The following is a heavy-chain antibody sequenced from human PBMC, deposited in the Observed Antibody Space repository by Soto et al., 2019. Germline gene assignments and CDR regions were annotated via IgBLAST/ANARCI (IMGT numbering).Heavy chain of an antibody. CDR3: ASPGYYDILTGYYKGSFFDY. D-gene: IGHD3-9*01. Sequence: SVKVSCKASGGTFSSYTISWVRQAPGQGLEWLGRIIPILGIANYAQKFQGRVTITADKSTSTAYMELSSLRSEDTAVYYCASPGYYDILTGYYKGSFFDYWGQGTLVTVSS. CDR2: IIPILGIA. V-gene: IGHV1-69*02. CDR1: GGTFSSYT. J-gene: IGHJ4*02.